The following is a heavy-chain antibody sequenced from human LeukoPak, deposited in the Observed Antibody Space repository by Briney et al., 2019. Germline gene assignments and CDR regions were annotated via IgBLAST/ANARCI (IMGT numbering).Heavy chain of an antibody. CDR1: GFTFDDYA. CDR3: AKDLSGRIAVAPDY. V-gene: IGHV3-9*01. D-gene: IGHD6-19*01. Sequence: GGSLRLSCADSGFTFDDYAMHWVRQAPGKGLEWVSGISWNSGSIGYADSVKGRFTISRDNAKNSLYLQMNSLRAEDTALYYCAKDLSGRIAVAPDYWGQGALVTVSS. CDR2: ISWNSGSI. J-gene: IGHJ4*02.